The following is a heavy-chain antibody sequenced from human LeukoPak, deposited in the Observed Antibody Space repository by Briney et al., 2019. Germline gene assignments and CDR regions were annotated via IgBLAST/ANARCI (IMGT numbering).Heavy chain of an antibody. Sequence: DIXXXRQATGQGXXWMGWMNPNSGNTGYAQKFQGRVTMTRNTSISTAYMELSSLRSEDTAVYYCASVGYCSSTSCYGVDYFDYWGQGTLVTVSS. CDR2: MNPNSGNT. CDR3: ASVGYCSSTSCYGVDYFDY. CDR1: D. D-gene: IGHD2-2*01. J-gene: IGHJ4*02. V-gene: IGHV1-8*01.